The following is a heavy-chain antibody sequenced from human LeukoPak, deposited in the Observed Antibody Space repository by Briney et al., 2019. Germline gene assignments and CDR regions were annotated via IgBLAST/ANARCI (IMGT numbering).Heavy chain of an antibody. J-gene: IGHJ5*02. Sequence: SETLSLTCTVSGGSISNYYWSWIRQSPGKGLEWIAYIHYTGNTNYNPSLKSRVTTSVDTSKNQFSLKLSSVTAADTAAYYCAGGGQWLVYGSWGQGTLVTVSS. D-gene: IGHD6-19*01. V-gene: IGHV4-59*01. CDR1: GGSISNYY. CDR2: IHYTGNT. CDR3: AGGGQWLVYGS.